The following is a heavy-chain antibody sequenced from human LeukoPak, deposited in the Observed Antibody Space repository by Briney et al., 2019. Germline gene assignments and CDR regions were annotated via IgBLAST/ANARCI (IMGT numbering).Heavy chain of an antibody. D-gene: IGHD1-26*01. CDR2: ISAYNGDT. J-gene: IGHJ6*02. Sequence: ASVKVSCKASGYTFTSYGISWVRQAPGQGLEWMGWISAYNGDTNYAQRFQGRVTMTTDTSTSTASMELRSLRSDDTAVYYCARKHLGASYYYGVDVWGQGTTVSVSS. CDR3: ARKHLGASYYYGVDV. V-gene: IGHV1-18*01. CDR1: GYTFTSYG.